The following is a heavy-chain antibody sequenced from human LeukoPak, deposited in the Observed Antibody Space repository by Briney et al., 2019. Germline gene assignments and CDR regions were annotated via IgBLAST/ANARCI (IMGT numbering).Heavy chain of an antibody. CDR1: GFTFSSYS. CDR3: ARDRTLDY. CDR2: INGDGSST. J-gene: IGHJ4*02. Sequence: PGGSLRLSCAASGFTFSSYSMNWVRQAPGKGLVWVSLINGDGSSTTYADSVEGRFTISSDNAKNTLYLQMNSLRAEDTAVYYCARDRTLDYWGRGTLVTVSS. V-gene: IGHV3-74*01.